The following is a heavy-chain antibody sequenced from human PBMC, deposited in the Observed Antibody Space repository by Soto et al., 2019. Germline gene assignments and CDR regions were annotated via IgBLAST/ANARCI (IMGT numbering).Heavy chain of an antibody. J-gene: IGHJ5*02. V-gene: IGHV4-59*01. CDR3: ARVLVTMVRGVIPHNRFAP. Sequence: PSETLSLTCTVSGGSISSYYWSWIRQPPGKGLEWIGYIYYSGSTNYNPSLKSRVTISVDTSKNQFSLKLSSVTAADTAVYYCARVLVTMVRGVIPHNRFAPRGQGTPVPVSS. D-gene: IGHD3-10*01. CDR1: GGSISSYY. CDR2: IYYSGST.